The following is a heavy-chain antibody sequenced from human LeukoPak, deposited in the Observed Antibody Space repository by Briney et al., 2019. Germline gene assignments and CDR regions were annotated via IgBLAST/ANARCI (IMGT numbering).Heavy chain of an antibody. V-gene: IGHV1-69*05. CDR1: GGTFSSDA. CDR3: TKDHEGYFDY. Sequence: ASVKVSCKASGGTFSSDAISWVRQAPGQGLEWMARIIPIFGTSDYAQKFQGRVTITTDESTSTAFMELSGLRSEDTAVYYCTKDHEGYFDYWGQGSLVTVSS. J-gene: IGHJ4*02. CDR2: IIPIFGTS.